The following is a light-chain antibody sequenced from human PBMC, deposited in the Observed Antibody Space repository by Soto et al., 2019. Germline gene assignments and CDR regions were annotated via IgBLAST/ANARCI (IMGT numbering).Light chain of an antibody. V-gene: IGKV3-15*01. J-gene: IGKJ4*01. CDR3: QQFNNYPLT. CDR2: GAS. CDR1: QSVRSN. Sequence: EIVMTQSPSTLSASPGERATLYCRASQSVRSNLGWYQQKPGQAPRLLIYGASTRATGVPARFSGSGSGTEFTLTISSLQPEDFATYYCQQFNNYPLTFGGGTKVDIK.